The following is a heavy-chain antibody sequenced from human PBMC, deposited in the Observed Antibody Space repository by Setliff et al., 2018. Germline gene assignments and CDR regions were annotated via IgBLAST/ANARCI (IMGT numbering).Heavy chain of an antibody. CDR1: GFTFSTST. J-gene: IGHJ4*02. Sequence: PGGSLRLSCAASGFTFSTSTMSWVRQAPGKGLEWVSTFGMSGTTYYADSVKGRFTISRDNSQNTLYLQMNSLRAEDTAVYYCAKEKSSSTRYERKPFDCWGQGTPVTVSS. D-gene: IGHD6-13*01. CDR3: AKEKSSSTRYERKPFDC. CDR2: FGMSGTT. V-gene: IGHV3-23*01.